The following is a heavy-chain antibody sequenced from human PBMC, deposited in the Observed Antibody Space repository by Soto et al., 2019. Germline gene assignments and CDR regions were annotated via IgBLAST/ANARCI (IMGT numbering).Heavy chain of an antibody. CDR3: ARVMNDYSNYGSAGGFDY. V-gene: IGHV3-30-3*01. CDR1: EFSFSNYA. J-gene: IGHJ4*02. D-gene: IGHD4-4*01. Sequence: GGSLRLSCAASEFSFSNYAMHWVRQAPGKGLEWVAVISYDGSNKYYADSVKGRFTISRDNSKNTLYLQMNSLRAEDTAVYYCARVMNDYSNYGSAGGFDYWGQGTLVPSPQ. CDR2: ISYDGSNK.